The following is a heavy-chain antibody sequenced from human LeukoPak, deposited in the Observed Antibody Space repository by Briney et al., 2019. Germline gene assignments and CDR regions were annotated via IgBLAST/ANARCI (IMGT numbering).Heavy chain of an antibody. CDR3: ARGGYSFDY. Sequence: GGSLRLSCAAYGFSLSGYWMSWVRQAPGKGLERVARLHADGNEKYFVHSVKGRFIVSRDNAKNSLYLQMNSLRVEDTAVHYCARGGYSFDYLGQGTLVTVSS. CDR2: LHADGNEK. J-gene: IGHJ4*02. V-gene: IGHV3-7*01. CDR1: GFSLSGYW. D-gene: IGHD5-12*01.